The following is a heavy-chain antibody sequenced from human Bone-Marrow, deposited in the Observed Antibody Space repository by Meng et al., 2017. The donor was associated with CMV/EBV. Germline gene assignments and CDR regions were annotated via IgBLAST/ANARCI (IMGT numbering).Heavy chain of an antibody. D-gene: IGHD3-10*01. J-gene: IGHJ4*02. V-gene: IGHV4-59*01. Sequence: SEPLSLTCTVSGGSISSYYWSWIRQPPGKGLEWIGYIYYSGSTNYNPSLKSRVTISVDTSKNQFSLKLSSVTAADTAVYYCARIPHYGSFGYFDYWGQGTLVTVSS. CDR1: GGSISSYY. CDR3: ARIPHYGSFGYFDY. CDR2: IYYSGST.